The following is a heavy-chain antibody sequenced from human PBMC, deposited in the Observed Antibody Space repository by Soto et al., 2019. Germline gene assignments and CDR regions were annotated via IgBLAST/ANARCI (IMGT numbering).Heavy chain of an antibody. CDR3: AREQLKTFTNDY. CDR1: GFSFSSHG. Sequence: QVQLVESGGGVVQPGRSLRLSCAASGFSFSSHGMHWVRQTPGKGLEWVAAIWYDGSNKYYADSVKGRFTISRDNSRNTVYLQMNSLRAEDTAVYYCAREQLKTFTNDYWRQGTLVTVSS. V-gene: IGHV3-33*01. D-gene: IGHD3-3*01. J-gene: IGHJ4*02. CDR2: IWYDGSNK.